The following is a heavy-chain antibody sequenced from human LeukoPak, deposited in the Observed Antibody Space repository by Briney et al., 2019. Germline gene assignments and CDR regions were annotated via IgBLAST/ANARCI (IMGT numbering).Heavy chain of an antibody. CDR1: GGSISSYY. J-gene: IGHJ6*02. V-gene: IGHV4-4*07. CDR3: ARDGAYYENSHYYYGMDV. Sequence: PSETLSLTCTVSGGSISSYYWSWIRQPAGKGLEWIGRIYTSGSTNYNPSLKSRVTMSVDTSKNQFSLKLSSVTAADTAVYYCARDGAYYENSHYYYGMDVWGQGTTVTVSS. CDR2: IYTSGST. D-gene: IGHD3-22*01.